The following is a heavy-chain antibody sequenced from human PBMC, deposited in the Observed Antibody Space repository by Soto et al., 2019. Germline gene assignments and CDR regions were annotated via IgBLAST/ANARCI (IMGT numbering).Heavy chain of an antibody. CDR1: VFIFGSYA. D-gene: IGHD3-16*01. CDR3: ATPWAVADFDC. CDR2: ISYDGSTN. J-gene: IGHJ4*02. Sequence: WGSLRVGCGCSVFIFGSYAMHWVRQAPGKGLEWVAVISYDGSTNHHADSVKGRFIISRDNSKSTLYLQMNSLRPEDTAVYYCATPWAVADFDCWGQGTLVTVSS. V-gene: IGHV3-30*04.